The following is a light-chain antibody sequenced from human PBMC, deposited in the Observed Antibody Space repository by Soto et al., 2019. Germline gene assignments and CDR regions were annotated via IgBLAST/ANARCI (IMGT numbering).Light chain of an antibody. CDR1: QSVTDN. J-gene: IGKJ2*01. CDR3: QQSNNWPYT. CDR2: DAS. V-gene: IGKV3-15*01. Sequence: EIVMTQSPATLTVSPGERATLSCRASQSVTDNLAWYQQKPGQAPRLLIYDASTRATGIPARFSGSGSGTEFTLTISSLQSEYFALYYCQQSNNWPYTFGQGTKLEI.